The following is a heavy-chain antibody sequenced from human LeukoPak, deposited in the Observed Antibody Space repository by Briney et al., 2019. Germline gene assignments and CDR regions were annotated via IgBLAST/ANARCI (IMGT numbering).Heavy chain of an antibody. D-gene: IGHD3-3*01. CDR2: INPSGGST. J-gene: IGHJ4*02. Sequence: IINPSGGSTRYAQKFQGRVTMTRDTSTSTVYMELSSLRSEDTAVYYCARALRGFWQGPFDYWGQGTLVTVSS. V-gene: IGHV1-46*01. CDR3: ARALRGFWQGPFDY.